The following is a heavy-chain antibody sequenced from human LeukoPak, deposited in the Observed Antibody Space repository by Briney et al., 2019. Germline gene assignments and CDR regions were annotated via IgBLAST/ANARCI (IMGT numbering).Heavy chain of an antibody. Sequence: SETLSLTCTVSGGSISSGSYYWSWIRQPAGKGLEWIGRIYTSGSTNYNPSLKSRVTISVDTSKNQFSLKLSSVTAADTAVYYCARDSHYYYYYYMDVWGKGTTVTISS. CDR1: GGSISSGSYY. V-gene: IGHV4-61*02. CDR2: IYTSGST. J-gene: IGHJ6*03. CDR3: ARDSHYYYYYYMDV.